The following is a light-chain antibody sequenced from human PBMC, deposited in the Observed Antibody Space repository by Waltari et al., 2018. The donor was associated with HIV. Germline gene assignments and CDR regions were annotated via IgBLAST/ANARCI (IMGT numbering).Light chain of an antibody. CDR3: MQARQTLFT. J-gene: IGKJ3*01. CDR2: LGS. Sequence: DIVMTQSPLSLSVTPGQPASISCRSSQSLLHSNGYNYLDWYLQKPGQSPQLLIYLGSNRASWVPDRFSGSGSGTDFTLKISRVEAEDVGVYYCMQARQTLFTFGPGTKVDIK. CDR1: QSLLHSNGYNY. V-gene: IGKV2-28*01.